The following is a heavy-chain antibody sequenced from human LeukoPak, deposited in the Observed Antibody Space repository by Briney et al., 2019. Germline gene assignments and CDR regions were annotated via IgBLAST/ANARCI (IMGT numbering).Heavy chain of an antibody. CDR2: IIPIFGTA. J-gene: IGHJ3*02. CDR1: GGTFISYA. Sequence: GVSVKVSCKASGGTFISYAISWVRQAPGQGLDWMGGIIPIFGTANYAQKFQGRVTITADESTSTAYMELSSLRSEDTAVYYCARGRNIEWELLPAFDIWGQGTMVTVSS. D-gene: IGHD1-26*01. V-gene: IGHV1-69*13. CDR3: ARGRNIEWELLPAFDI.